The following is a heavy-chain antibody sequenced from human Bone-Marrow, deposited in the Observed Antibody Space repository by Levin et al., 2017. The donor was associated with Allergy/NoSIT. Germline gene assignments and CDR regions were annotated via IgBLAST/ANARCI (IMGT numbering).Heavy chain of an antibody. J-gene: IGHJ6*02. CDR1: GLSFSRFA. Sequence: GESLKISCAASGLSFSRFAIHWVRQAPGKGLEWVAVISYDGTNKYYADSVKGRFTISRDNSKNTVYLQMNSLRAEDTAMYYCAREGSSCSGGSCYDYGMDVWGQGTTVSVSS. CDR3: AREGSSCSGGSCYDYGMDV. V-gene: IGHV3-30-3*01. CDR2: ISYDGTNK. D-gene: IGHD2-15*01.